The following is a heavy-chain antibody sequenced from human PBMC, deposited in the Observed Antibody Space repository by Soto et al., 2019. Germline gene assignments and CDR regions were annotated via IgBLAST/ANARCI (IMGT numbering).Heavy chain of an antibody. CDR3: ARHGGYYFDY. J-gene: IGHJ4*02. D-gene: IGHD3-16*01. CDR2: LYQGLSI. Sequence: QVQLQQWGAGLLKPSETLSLTCAVYSGSFSGYYWSWIRQPPGKGLEWIGELYQGLSIIYNPSLESRVTISRDSSKNQFRLKLRSVTAADTAVYYCARHGGYYFDYWGQGTLVTVSS. V-gene: IGHV4-34*01. CDR1: SGSFSGYY.